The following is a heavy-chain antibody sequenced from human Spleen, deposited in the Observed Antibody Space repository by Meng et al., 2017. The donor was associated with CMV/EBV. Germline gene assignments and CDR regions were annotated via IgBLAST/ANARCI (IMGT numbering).Heavy chain of an antibody. V-gene: IGHV3-30-3*01. CDR1: GFPFSHYV. CDR3: AREDYTSGRAPSFGY. Sequence: SGFPFSHYVMHWVRQAPGKGLEWVSGMSHDGFSKYFVDSVKGRFSISRDDSKNTLYLEMSSLRDDDTALYYCAREDYTSGRAPSFGYWGQGTLVTVSS. CDR2: MSHDGFSK. D-gene: IGHD3-22*01. J-gene: IGHJ4*02.